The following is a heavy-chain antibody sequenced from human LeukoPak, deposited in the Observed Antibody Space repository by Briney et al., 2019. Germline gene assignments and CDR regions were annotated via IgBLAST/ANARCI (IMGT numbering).Heavy chain of an antibody. Sequence: SETLSLTCTVSGGAITSSNNYWGWFRQPPVKGLEWIGSVDHSGTTFLNPSLKSRVTISVDTSKNQFSLKLSSVTAADTAVYFCARDNGRYDILTGYLAGRWGIDYWGQGTLVTVSS. CDR2: VDHSGTT. CDR1: GGAITSSNNY. D-gene: IGHD3-9*01. J-gene: IGHJ4*02. V-gene: IGHV4-39*07. CDR3: ARDNGRYDILTGYLAGRWGIDY.